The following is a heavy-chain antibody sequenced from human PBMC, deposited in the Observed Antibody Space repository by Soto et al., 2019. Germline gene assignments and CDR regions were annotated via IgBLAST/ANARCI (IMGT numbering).Heavy chain of an antibody. V-gene: IGHV1-46*01. Sequence: ASVKVSCKASGYTFTSYYMHWVRQAPGQGLEWMGIINPSGGSTSYAQKFQGRVTMTRDTSTSTVYMELSSLRSEDTAVYYFARWEYTYYDFWSGYYVGLEYWGQRTLVNVTS. CDR1: GYTFTSYY. J-gene: IGHJ4*02. CDR2: INPSGGST. CDR3: ARWEYTYYDFWSGYYVGLEY. D-gene: IGHD3-3*01.